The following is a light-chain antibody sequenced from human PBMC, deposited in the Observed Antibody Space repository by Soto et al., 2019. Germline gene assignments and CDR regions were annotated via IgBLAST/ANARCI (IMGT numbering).Light chain of an antibody. CDR2: GNS. CDR3: QSCDSSLSGAV. Sequence: QSVLTQPPSVSGAPGQRVTISCTGSSSNIGAGYDVHWYQQLPGTAPKLLIYGNSNRPSGVPDRFSGSKSGTSASLAITGLQAEDEADYYRQSCDSSLSGAVFGGGTQLTVL. J-gene: IGLJ7*01. V-gene: IGLV1-40*01. CDR1: SSNIGAGYD.